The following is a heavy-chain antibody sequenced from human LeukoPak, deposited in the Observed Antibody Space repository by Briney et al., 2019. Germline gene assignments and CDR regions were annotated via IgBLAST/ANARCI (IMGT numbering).Heavy chain of an antibody. J-gene: IGHJ2*01. V-gene: IGHV4-30-4*01. CDR1: GGSISSGDYY. D-gene: IGHD3-22*01. Sequence: SQTLSLTCTVSGGSISSGDYYWSWIRQPPGKGLEWIGYIYYSGSTYYNPSLKSRVTISVDTSKNQFSLKLSSVTAADTAVYYCAREGYYYDSSGCNYWYFDLWGRGTLVTVSS. CDR2: IYYSGST. CDR3: AREGYYYDSSGCNYWYFDL.